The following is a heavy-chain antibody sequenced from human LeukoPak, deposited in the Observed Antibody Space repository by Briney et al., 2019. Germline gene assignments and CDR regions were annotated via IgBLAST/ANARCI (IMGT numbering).Heavy chain of an antibody. J-gene: IGHJ4*02. V-gene: IGHV1-18*01. CDR1: GYTFTSYG. CDR2: ISAYNGNT. CDR3: ARGGSRVTTINILDY. Sequence: ASVKVSCKGSGYTFTSYGISWVRQAPGQGLEWMGWISAYNGNTNYAQKLQGRVTMTTDTSTSTAYMELRSLRSDDTAVYYCARGGSRVTTINILDYWGQGTLVTVSS. D-gene: IGHD5-24*01.